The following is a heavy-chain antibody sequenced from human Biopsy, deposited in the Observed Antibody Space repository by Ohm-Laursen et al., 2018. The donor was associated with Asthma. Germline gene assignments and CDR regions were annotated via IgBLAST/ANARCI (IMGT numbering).Heavy chain of an antibody. Sequence: SSVKVSCKISGYSLTDLSMHWVRQAPGQGLEWMGGHDHEEGGTVNARRFQGRVTMTEDTSTDTAYMELSSLSSDDTAVYYCASDFPKDYVRYNFQFWGQGTLVTVS. CDR1: GYSLTDLS. V-gene: IGHV1-24*01. CDR2: HDHEEGGT. D-gene: IGHD4-17*01. CDR3: ASDFPKDYVRYNFQF. J-gene: IGHJ4*02.